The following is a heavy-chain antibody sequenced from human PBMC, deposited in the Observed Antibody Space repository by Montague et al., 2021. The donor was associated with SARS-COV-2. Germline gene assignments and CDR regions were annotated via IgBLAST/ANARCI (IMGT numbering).Heavy chain of an antibody. J-gene: IGHJ4*02. D-gene: IGHD3-3*01. V-gene: IGHV4-34*01. Sequence: SETLSLTCAVYGGSFSGYYWSWIRRPPEKGLEWIGEINQSGRTNNNPSLKSRVIISVDTSKNQFSLKLSSVTAADTAVYYCATLPSSITIFGVVQGYYFDDWGQGTLVTVSS. CDR2: INQSGRT. CDR3: ATLPSSITIFGVVQGYYFDD. CDR1: GGSFSGYY.